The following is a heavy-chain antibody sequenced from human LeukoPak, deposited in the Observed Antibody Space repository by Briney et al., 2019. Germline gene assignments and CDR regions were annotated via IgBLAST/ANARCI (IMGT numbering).Heavy chain of an antibody. V-gene: IGHV3-7*01. CDR2: IKQDGGEK. J-gene: IGHJ6*03. CDR1: GFTFSSYW. D-gene: IGHD2-2*01. CDR3: ARAPEGCSSTSCYSYYYYMDV. Sequence: GGSLRLSCAASGFTFSSYWMSWVRQAPGKGLEWVADIKQDGGEKYYVDSVKGRFTISRDNAKNSLYLQMNSLRAEDTAVYYCARAPEGCSSTSCYSYYYYMDVWGKGTTVTVSS.